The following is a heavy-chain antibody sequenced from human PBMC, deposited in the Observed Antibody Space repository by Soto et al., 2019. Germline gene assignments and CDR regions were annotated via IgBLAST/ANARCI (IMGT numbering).Heavy chain of an antibody. CDR3: AEAPAASEAYYYGMDV. CDR1: GGTFSSYA. V-gene: IGHV1-69*13. CDR2: IIPIFGTA. D-gene: IGHD2-2*01. Sequence: SVKVSCKASGGTFSSYAISWVRQAPGQGLEWMGGIIPIFGTANYAQKFQGRVTITADESTSTAYMELSSLRSEDTAVYYCAEAPAASEAYYYGMDVWGQGTTVTVSS. J-gene: IGHJ6*02.